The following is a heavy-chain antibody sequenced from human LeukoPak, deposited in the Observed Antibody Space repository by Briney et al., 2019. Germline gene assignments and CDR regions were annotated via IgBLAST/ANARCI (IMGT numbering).Heavy chain of an antibody. CDR1: GFTFDDYA. J-gene: IGHJ6*02. D-gene: IGHD4-17*01. CDR3: AKDIAFDGDHYYYYYGMDV. V-gene: IGHV3-9*01. CDR2: ISWNSGSI. Sequence: SGGSLRLSCAASGFTFDDYAMHWVRQAPGKGLEWVSGISWNSGSIGYADSVKGRFTISRDNAKNSLYLQMNSLRAEDTALYYCAKDIAFDGDHYYYYYGMDVWGQGTTVTVSS.